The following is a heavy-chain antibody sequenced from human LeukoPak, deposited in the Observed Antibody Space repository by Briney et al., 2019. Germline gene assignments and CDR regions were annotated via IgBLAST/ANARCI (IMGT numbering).Heavy chain of an antibody. CDR1: GGSLSSYY. Sequence: PSETLSLTCTVSGGSLSSYYWSCIREPPGKRLEWVGYIYFSGSTNYNTSPKSRVTISVDTSKNQFSLKLSSVTAADTAVYYCASLHPYYDSSGYYYSLDSGHFDYWGQGTLVTVSS. D-gene: IGHD3-22*01. J-gene: IGHJ4*02. CDR2: IYFSGST. CDR3: ASLHPYYDSSGYYYSLDSGHFDY. V-gene: IGHV4-59*08.